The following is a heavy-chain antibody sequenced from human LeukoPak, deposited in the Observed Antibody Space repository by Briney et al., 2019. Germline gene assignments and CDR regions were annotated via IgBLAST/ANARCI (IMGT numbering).Heavy chain of an antibody. D-gene: IGHD4-17*01. V-gene: IGHV1-8*01. CDR1: GYTFTSCD. CDR3: ARWDDCGDYEDY. J-gene: IGHJ4*02. CDR2: MNPNSGNT. Sequence: ASVKVSCKASGYTFTSCDINWVRQATGQGLEWMGWMNPNSGNTGYAQKFQGRVTMTRDTTISTAYMELSRLRSDDTAVYYCARWDDCGDYEDYWGQGTLVTVSS.